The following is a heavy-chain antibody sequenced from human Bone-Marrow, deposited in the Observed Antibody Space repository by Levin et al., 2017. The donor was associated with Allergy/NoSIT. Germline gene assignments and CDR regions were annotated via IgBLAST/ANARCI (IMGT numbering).Heavy chain of an antibody. J-gene: IGHJ5*02. Sequence: GGSLRLSCAASGFTFSTYTMNWVRQAPGKGLDWVSSITGSSSYIYYADSVKGRFTISRDNAKNSLYLQMNSLRVEDTAVYYCARGLEYSGLPWGQGTLVTVSS. CDR1: GFTFSTYT. D-gene: IGHD5-12*01. CDR3: ARGLEYSGLP. CDR2: ITGSSSYI. V-gene: IGHV3-21*01.